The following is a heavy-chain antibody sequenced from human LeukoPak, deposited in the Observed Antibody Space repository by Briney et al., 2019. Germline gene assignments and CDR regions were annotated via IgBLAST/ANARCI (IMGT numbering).Heavy chain of an antibody. CDR2: ISLSSSSI. V-gene: IGHV3-48*01. CDR1: GFSFSYYG. CDR3: AKDGGQGADY. J-gene: IGHJ4*02. Sequence: GGSLRLSCAASGFSFSYYGMNWVRQAPGKGLEWISYISLSSSSIYYADSVKGRFTISRDNSKNTLYLQMNSLRAEDMAVYYCAKDGGQGADYWGQGTLVSVSS. D-gene: IGHD3-16*01.